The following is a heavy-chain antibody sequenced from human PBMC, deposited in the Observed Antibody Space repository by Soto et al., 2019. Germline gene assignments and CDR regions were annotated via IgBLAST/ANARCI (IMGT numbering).Heavy chain of an antibody. J-gene: IGHJ4*02. V-gene: IGHV3-23*01. CDR3: AKSITARPFDY. CDR2: ISGSGGNT. Sequence: PGGSLRLSCEASGFPFSTYAMSWVRQAPGKGLEWVSAISGSGGNTYYADSVKGRFTISRDNSKNTLYLQMNSLRAEDTAVYYCAKSITARPFDYWGQGALVTVSS. D-gene: IGHD6-6*01. CDR1: GFPFSTYA.